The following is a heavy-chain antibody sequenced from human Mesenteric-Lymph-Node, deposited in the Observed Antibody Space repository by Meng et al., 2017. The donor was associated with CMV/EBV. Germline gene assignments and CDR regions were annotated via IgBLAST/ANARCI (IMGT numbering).Heavy chain of an antibody. D-gene: IGHD3-10*02. CDR3: VRDHAIVRGVFGH. V-gene: IGHV3-53*05. Sequence: GESLKISCAASGFTVSSNYMSWVRQAPGKGLEWVSVIYSGGSTYYADSVKGRFTISRDNSKNTLYLQMNSLRAEDTAVYYCVRDHAIVRGVFGHWGQGTLVTVSS. CDR1: GFTVSSNY. J-gene: IGHJ4*02. CDR2: IYSGGST.